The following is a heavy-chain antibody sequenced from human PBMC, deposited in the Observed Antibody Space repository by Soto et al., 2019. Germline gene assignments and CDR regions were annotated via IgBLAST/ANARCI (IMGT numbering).Heavy chain of an antibody. CDR2: IWYDGSNK. CDR3: SRDGQQLAPYALDV. V-gene: IGHV3-33*01. CDR1: GFTFSNHA. J-gene: IGHJ6*02. Sequence: QVQLVESGGGVVQPGTSLRLSCTTSGFTFSNHAMHWVRQAPGKGLEWVAQIWYDGSNKYYADSVKGRFTISRDNSRNMVYVQMNSLRVEDTAVYYCSRDGQQLAPYALDVWCQGTSVTVSS. D-gene: IGHD6-13*01.